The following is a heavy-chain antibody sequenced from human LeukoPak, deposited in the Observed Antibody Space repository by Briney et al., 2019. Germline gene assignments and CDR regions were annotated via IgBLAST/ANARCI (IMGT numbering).Heavy chain of an antibody. V-gene: IGHV3-7*01. J-gene: IGHJ5*02. CDR3: AGGSGYLITS. CDR1: GFTFTDFW. Sequence: GGSLRLSCTFSGFTFTDFWMKWVRQAPGKGLEWVASINNDGSGKYSVDSVRDRVTISRDNAKNSLHLQINSLRAEDTAVYYCAGGSGYLITSWGQGTLVTVSS. CDR2: INNDGSGK. D-gene: IGHD3-9*01.